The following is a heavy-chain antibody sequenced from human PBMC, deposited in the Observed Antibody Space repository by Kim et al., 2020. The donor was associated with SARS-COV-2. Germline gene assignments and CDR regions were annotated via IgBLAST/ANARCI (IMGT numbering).Heavy chain of an antibody. D-gene: IGHD3-10*01. J-gene: IGHJ4*02. Sequence: GGSLRLSCAASGFSFGDYGIHWVRQVPGKGLEWVSGISWNSDNKVYADSVRGRFTISRDNAKYSLYLQMDSLRPEDTAFYHCVKIMIRGKGVFDYWGQGTLVTVSS. CDR3: VKIMIRGKGVFDY. CDR1: GFSFGDYG. CDR2: ISWNSDNK. V-gene: IGHV3-9*01.